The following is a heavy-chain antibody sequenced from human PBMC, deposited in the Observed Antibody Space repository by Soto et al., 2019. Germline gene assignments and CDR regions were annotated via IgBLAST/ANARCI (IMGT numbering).Heavy chain of an antibody. V-gene: IGHV4-59*01. CDR3: AREIAADEYYYGMDV. Sequence: SETLSLTCTVSGGSISSYYWSWIRQPPGKGLEWIGYIYYSGSTNYNPSLKSRVTISVDTSKNQFSLKLSSVTAADTAVYYCAREIAADEYYYGMDVWGQGTTVTVSS. D-gene: IGHD6-13*01. CDR1: GGSISSYY. CDR2: IYYSGST. J-gene: IGHJ6*02.